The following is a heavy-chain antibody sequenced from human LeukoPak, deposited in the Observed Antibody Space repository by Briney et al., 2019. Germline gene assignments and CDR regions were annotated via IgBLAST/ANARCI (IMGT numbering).Heavy chain of an antibody. CDR3: AKDRYCSSTNCPYDY. J-gene: IGHJ4*02. CDR2: ISVSDDST. V-gene: IGHV3-23*01. D-gene: IGHD2-2*01. Sequence: GALRLSCAASGFTSSDYTMNWVRQAPGKGLEWVSGISVSDDSTYYADSVKGRFTMSRDNSNNMLYLQMNSLGAEDTAVYYCAKDRYCSSTNCPYDYWGQGTLVTVSS. CDR1: GFTSSDYT.